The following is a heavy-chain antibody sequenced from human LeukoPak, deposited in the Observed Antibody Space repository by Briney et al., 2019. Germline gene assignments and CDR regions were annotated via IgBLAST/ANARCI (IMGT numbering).Heavy chain of an antibody. Sequence: GGSLRLSCAASGFTFSSYAMSWVRQAPGKGLEWVSSISSSSSYIYYADSVKGRFTISRDNAKNSLYLQMNSLRAEDTAVYYCARSSSWYGDAFDIWGQGTMVTVSS. CDR2: ISSSSSYI. CDR3: ARSSSWYGDAFDI. D-gene: IGHD6-13*01. J-gene: IGHJ3*02. CDR1: GFTFSSYA. V-gene: IGHV3-21*04.